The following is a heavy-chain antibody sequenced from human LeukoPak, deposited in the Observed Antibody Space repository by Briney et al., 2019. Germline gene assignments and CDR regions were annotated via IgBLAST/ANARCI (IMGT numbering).Heavy chain of an antibody. V-gene: IGHV4-38-2*02. J-gene: IGHJ5*02. CDR2: IYHSGST. D-gene: IGHD2-2*01. CDR3: ARDIGYCSGSSCYGVWFDP. CDR1: GYSISSGYY. Sequence: PSETLSLTCTVSGYSISSGYYWGWIRRPPGKGLEWIGSIYHSGSTYYNPSLQSRVTISVDTSTSQFSLKLSSVTAADTAVYYCARDIGYCSGSSCYGVWFDPWGQGTLVTVSS.